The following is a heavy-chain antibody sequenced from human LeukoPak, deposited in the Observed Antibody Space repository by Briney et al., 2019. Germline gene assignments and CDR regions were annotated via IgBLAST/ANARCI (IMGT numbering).Heavy chain of an antibody. D-gene: IGHD3-10*01. V-gene: IGHV3-30*02. CDR1: GFTFSSYG. CDR3: ANGVGYCGSGRNDAFDI. J-gene: IGHJ3*02. CDR2: IRYDGSNK. Sequence: GGSLRLSCAASGFTFSSYGMHWVRQAPGKGLEWVAFIRYDGSNKYYADSVKGRFTISRDNSKNTLYLQMNSLRAEDTAVYYCANGVGYCGSGRNDAFDIWGQGTMVTVSS.